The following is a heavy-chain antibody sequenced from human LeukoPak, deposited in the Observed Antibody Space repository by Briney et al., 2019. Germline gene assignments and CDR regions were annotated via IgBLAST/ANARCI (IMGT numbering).Heavy chain of an antibody. CDR2: ISSGATYI. CDR3: ARGRYSGTYFVDF. D-gene: IGHD1-26*01. J-gene: IGHJ4*02. CDR1: GFTFSSYN. V-gene: IGHV3-21*01. Sequence: PGGSLRLSCAVSGFTFSSYNMNWVRQAPGKGLEWVSSISSGATYIYYADSVKGRFTISRDNAKNSMYLQINSLRAEDTAVYYCARGRYSGTYFVDFWGQGTLVPVSS.